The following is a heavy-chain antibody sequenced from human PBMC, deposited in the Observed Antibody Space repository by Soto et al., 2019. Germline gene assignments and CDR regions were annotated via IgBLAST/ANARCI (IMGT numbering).Heavy chain of an antibody. CDR3: ARGASAYGNFDY. J-gene: IGHJ4*02. CDR1: GFTFSSYW. Sequence: GGSLRLSCTSSGFTFSSYWMHWVRQAPGKGLVWVSRIDSDGSPTNYADFVKGRFTISRDNAKNTLYLQMNSLRVEDTAVYYCARGASAYGNFDYWGQGT. V-gene: IGHV3-74*01. CDR2: IDSDGSPT. D-gene: IGHD5-12*01.